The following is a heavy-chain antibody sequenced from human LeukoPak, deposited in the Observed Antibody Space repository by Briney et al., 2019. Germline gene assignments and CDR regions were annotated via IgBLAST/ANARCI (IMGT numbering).Heavy chain of an antibody. CDR2: ISGYNGNT. D-gene: IGHD5-24*01. CDR3: AGEWLQPRGSDSFDI. CDR1: GYTFTSYG. J-gene: IGHJ3*02. Sequence: ASAWVSCKASGYTFTSYGISWVRQAPGQGLEWLGWISGYNGNTKYVQKLQGRVTMSTDTSTSTGYMELRSLRSDDTAVYYCAGEWLQPRGSDSFDIWGRGTMVTVSS. V-gene: IGHV1-18*01.